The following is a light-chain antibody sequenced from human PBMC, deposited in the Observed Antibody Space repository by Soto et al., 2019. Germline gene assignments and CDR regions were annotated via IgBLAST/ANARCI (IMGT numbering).Light chain of an antibody. CDR1: SSDVGSYNL. CDR2: EGS. Sequence: QSALTQPASVSGSPGQSITISCTGTSSDVGSYNLVSWYQQHPGKAPKLMIYEGSKRPSGVSNRFSGSKSGNTASLTIAGLQAEDEAEYYCSSYAGSRTFGVFGGGTKFTVL. CDR3: SSYAGSRTFGV. V-gene: IGLV2-23*03. J-gene: IGLJ3*02.